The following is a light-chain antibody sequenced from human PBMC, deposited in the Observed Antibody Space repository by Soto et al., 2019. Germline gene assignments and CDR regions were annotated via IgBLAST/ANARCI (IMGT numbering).Light chain of an antibody. J-gene: IGLJ1*01. V-gene: IGLV2-14*01. CDR2: EVF. CDR1: NSDVGGYNY. Sequence: QSVLTQPASVSGSPGQSITIPCTGTNSDVGGYNYVSWYQHHPGKAPKLMIYEVFNRPSGVSSRFSGSKSGSTASLTISGHPAEAGADNYRSSYTTTHPPYVFGTGT. CDR3: SSYTTTHPPYV.